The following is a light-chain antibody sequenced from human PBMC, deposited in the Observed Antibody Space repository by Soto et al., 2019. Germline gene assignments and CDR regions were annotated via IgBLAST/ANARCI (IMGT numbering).Light chain of an antibody. Sequence: QSALTQPASVSGSPGQSITISCTGTGRDIGGYNFVSWYQQHPGKAPKVLIYDVKNRPSGVSNRFSGSKSGSTASLTISGLQAEDEADYYCNSDRSMSTYVFGTGTKLTVL. CDR1: GRDIGGYNF. CDR3: NSDRSMSTYV. V-gene: IGLV2-14*03. CDR2: DVK. J-gene: IGLJ1*01.